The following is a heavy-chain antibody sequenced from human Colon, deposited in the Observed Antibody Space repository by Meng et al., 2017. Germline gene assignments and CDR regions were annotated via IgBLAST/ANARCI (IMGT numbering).Heavy chain of an antibody. CDR3: ARGGGIFGQYDY. CDR1: GGAFSTYY. V-gene: IGHV4-34*01. J-gene: IGHJ4*02. Sequence: QVQLQQWGAGLLKPSETLSLTCAVYGGAFSTYYWSWIRQPPGKGLEWIGEINHSGSTNYNPSLKSRVTISVDTSKNQFSLKLSSVTAADAAVYYCARGGGIFGQYDYWGQGTLVTVSS. CDR2: INHSGST. D-gene: IGHD2/OR15-2a*01.